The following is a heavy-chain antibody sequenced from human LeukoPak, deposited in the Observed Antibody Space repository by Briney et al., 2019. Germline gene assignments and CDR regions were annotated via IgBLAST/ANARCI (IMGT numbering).Heavy chain of an antibody. Sequence: GGSLRLSCAASGFTFRSYAMGWFRQAPGKGLKWVSAISGSGGSTYYADSVKGRFTISRDNSKNTLYLQMNSLRAEDTAVYYCARDHYYDSSGRAFDIWGQGTMVTVSS. CDR2: ISGSGGST. CDR3: ARDHYYDSSGRAFDI. J-gene: IGHJ3*02. V-gene: IGHV3-23*01. D-gene: IGHD3-22*01. CDR1: GFTFRSYA.